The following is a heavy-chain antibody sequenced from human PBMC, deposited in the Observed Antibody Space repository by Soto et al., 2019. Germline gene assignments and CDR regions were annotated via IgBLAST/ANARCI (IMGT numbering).Heavy chain of an antibody. CDR1: EYTFPISD. V-gene: IGHV1-8*01. CDR3: ARALTRYSSGEGV. CDR2: MNPNSGNT. Sequence: ASGQVSCKASEYTFPISDINWFLQTPGQVLEWMGWMNPNSGNTGYAQKFQGRVTMTRNTSISTAYMELSSLRSEDTDVYYCARALTRYSSGEGVWGQGTTVTVSS. D-gene: IGHD6-19*01. J-gene: IGHJ6*02.